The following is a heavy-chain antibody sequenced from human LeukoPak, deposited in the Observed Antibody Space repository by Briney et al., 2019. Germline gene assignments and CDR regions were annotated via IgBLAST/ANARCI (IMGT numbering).Heavy chain of an antibody. V-gene: IGHV4-59*01. D-gene: IGHD5-18*01. CDR2: IYYSGST. CDR1: GGSISSYY. J-gene: IGHJ6*02. Sequence: PSETLSLTCAVYGGSISSYYWSWIRQPPGKGLEWIGYIYYSGSTNYNPSLKSRVTISVDTSKNQFSLKLSSVTAADTAVYYCAGGYSYGSGPGYYYGMDVWGQGTTVTVSS. CDR3: AGGYSYGSGPGYYYGMDV.